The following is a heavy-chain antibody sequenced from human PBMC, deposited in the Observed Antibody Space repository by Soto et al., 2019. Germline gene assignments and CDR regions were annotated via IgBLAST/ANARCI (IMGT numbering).Heavy chain of an antibody. J-gene: IGHJ6*02. Sequence: SETLSLTCAVYGGSFSGYYWSWIRQPPGKGLEWIGEINHSGSTNYNPSLKSRVTISVDTPKNQFSLKLSSVTAADTAVYYCARYPMTYGMDVWGQGTTVTVSS. D-gene: IGHD2-2*01. V-gene: IGHV4-34*01. CDR1: GGSFSGYY. CDR3: ARYPMTYGMDV. CDR2: INHSGST.